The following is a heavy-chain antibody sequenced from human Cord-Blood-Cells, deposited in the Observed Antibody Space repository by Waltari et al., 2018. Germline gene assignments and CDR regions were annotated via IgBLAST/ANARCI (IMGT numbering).Heavy chain of an antibody. CDR3: AREGGYSGSYFDY. CDR2: INPNSGGT. J-gene: IGHJ4*02. Sequence: QVQLVTSGAEVKKSWASVTVPCKASVYTFTGHYMHWVRQAPGQGLEWMGWINPNSGGTNYAQKFQGRVTMTRDTSISTAYMELSRLRSDDTAVYYCAREGGYSGSYFDYWGQGTLVTVSS. D-gene: IGHD1-26*01. V-gene: IGHV1-2*02. CDR1: VYTFTGHY.